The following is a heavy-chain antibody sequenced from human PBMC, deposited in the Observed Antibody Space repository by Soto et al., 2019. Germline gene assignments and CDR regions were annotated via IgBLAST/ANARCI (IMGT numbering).Heavy chain of an antibody. V-gene: IGHV4-4*07. D-gene: IGHD5-18*01. CDR1: GGSISSYY. Sequence: SETLSLTXTVSGGSISSYYWSWIRQPAGKGLEWIGRIYTSGSANYNPSLKSRVTMSVDTSKNQFSLKLSSVTAADTAVYYCARDGSGYSYDTRRYYYYGMDVWGQGTTVTVSS. CDR2: IYTSGSA. J-gene: IGHJ6*02. CDR3: ARDGSGYSYDTRRYYYYGMDV.